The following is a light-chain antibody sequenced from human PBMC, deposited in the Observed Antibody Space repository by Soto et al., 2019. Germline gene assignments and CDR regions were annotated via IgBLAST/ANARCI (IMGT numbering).Light chain of an antibody. CDR1: QSVSSY. J-gene: IGKJ2*01. Sequence: EIVLTQFPATLSLSPGERATLSCRASQSVSSYLAWYQQKPGQAPRLLIYDISNRATGIPARFIGSGSGTDLTLTISRLEPEDSAVYYCQQRNAWPRNTFGQGTKLEI. CDR3: QQRNAWPRNT. CDR2: DIS. V-gene: IGKV3-11*01.